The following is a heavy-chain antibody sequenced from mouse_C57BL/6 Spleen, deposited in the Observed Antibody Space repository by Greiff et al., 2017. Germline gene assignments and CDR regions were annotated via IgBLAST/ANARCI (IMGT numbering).Heavy chain of an antibody. CDR3: ARELRLHKAMDY. CDR2: IYPSDSET. D-gene: IGHD3-2*02. V-gene: IGHV1-61*01. CDR1: GYTFTSYW. J-gene: IGHJ4*01. Sequence: QVQLQQPGAELVRPGSSVKLSCKASGYTFTSYWMDWVKQRPGQGLEWIGNIYPSDSETHYNQKFKDKATLTVDKSSSTAYMQLSSLTSEDSAVYYCARELRLHKAMDYWGQGTSVTVSS.